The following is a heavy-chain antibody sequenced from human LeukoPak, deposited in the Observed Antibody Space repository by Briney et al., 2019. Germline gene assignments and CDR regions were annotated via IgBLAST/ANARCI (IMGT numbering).Heavy chain of an antibody. CDR3: ARGERGYSYGWYYYYYMDV. Sequence: ASVKVSCKASGYTFTSYDINWVRQATGQGLEWMGWMNPNSGNTGYAQKFQGRVTITRNTSISTAYMELSSLRSEDTAVYYCARGERGYSYGWYYYYYMDVWGKGTTVTVSS. J-gene: IGHJ6*03. D-gene: IGHD5-18*01. CDR2: MNPNSGNT. CDR1: GYTFTSYD. V-gene: IGHV1-8*03.